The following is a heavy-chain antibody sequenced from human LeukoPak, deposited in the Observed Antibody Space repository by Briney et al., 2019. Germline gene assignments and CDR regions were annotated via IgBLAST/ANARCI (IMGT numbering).Heavy chain of an antibody. CDR2: INPNSGGT. Sequence: ASVKVSCKASGYTFTDYYMHWVRQAPGQGLEWMGWINPNSGGTNYTQKFKGRVTMTRDTSISTAYMELSRLRSDDTAVYYCARDLGLLGELRPGGFDIWGQGTMVTVSS. V-gene: IGHV1-2*02. CDR3: ARDLGLLGELRPGGFDI. CDR1: GYTFTDYY. J-gene: IGHJ3*02. D-gene: IGHD1-26*01.